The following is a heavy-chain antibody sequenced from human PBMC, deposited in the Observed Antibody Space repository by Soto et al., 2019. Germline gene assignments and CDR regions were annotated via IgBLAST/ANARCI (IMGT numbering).Heavy chain of an antibody. J-gene: IGHJ4*02. CDR2: INHSGST. Sequence: QVQLQQWGAGLLKPSETLSLTCAVYGGSFSGYYWSWIRQPPGKGLEWIGEINHSGSTNYNPSLKSRVTISVDTSENQFSLKLSSVTAADTAVYYCARNLVPYCSGGSCYSLGFDYWGQGTLVTVSS. D-gene: IGHD2-15*01. V-gene: IGHV4-34*01. CDR1: GGSFSGYY. CDR3: ARNLVPYCSGGSCYSLGFDY.